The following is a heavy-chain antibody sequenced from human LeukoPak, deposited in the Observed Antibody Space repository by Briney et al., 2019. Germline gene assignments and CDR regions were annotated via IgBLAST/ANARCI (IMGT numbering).Heavy chain of an antibody. Sequence: SVKVSCKASGGTFSSYAISWVRQAPGQGLEWMGGIIPIFGTANYAQKFQGRVTITADVSTSTAYMELSSLRSEDTAVYYCAREDIVLMAHAFDIWGQGTMVTVSS. CDR2: IIPIFGTA. J-gene: IGHJ3*02. CDR1: GGTFSSYA. CDR3: AREDIVLMAHAFDI. V-gene: IGHV1-69*13. D-gene: IGHD2-8*01.